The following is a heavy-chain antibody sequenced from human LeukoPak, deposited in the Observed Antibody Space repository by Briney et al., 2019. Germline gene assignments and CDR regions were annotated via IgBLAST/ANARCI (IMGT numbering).Heavy chain of an antibody. CDR1: GYTFTGYY. J-gene: IGHJ4*02. CDR3: ARLFSAAGTGFDY. Sequence: ASVKVSCKASGYTFTGYYTHWLRQAPGQGLEWMGWINPNSGGTNYAQKFQGRVTMTRDTSISTAYMELSRLRSDDTAVYYCARLFSAAGTGFDYWGQGNLATVSS. D-gene: IGHD6-13*01. CDR2: INPNSGGT. V-gene: IGHV1-2*02.